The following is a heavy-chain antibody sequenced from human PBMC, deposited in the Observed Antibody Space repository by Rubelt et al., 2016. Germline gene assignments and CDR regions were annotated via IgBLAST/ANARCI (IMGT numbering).Heavy chain of an antibody. D-gene: IGHD3-10*01. V-gene: IGHV3-23*01. J-gene: IGHJ4*02. CDR2: ISGTGDDS. CDR3: ANAMASLIRRGIDH. Sequence: GQGLEWVSSISGTGDDSYYADSVRGRLTISRDNSKSTLYLQMNSLRAEDTAVYYCANAMASLIRRGIDHWGQGTLVTVSS.